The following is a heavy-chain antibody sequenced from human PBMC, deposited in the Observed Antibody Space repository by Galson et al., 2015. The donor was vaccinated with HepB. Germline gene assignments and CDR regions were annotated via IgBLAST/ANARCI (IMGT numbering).Heavy chain of an antibody. CDR2: ISSSSSYT. D-gene: IGHD6-13*01. CDR3: ARGMGQQLPYYFDY. J-gene: IGHJ4*02. Sequence: SCKASGGTFSDYYMSWIRQAPGKGLEWVSYISSSSSYTNYADSVKGRFTISRDNAKNSLYLQMNSLRAEDTAVYYCARGMGQQLPYYFDYWGQGTLVTVSS. V-gene: IGHV3-11*06. CDR1: GGTFSDYY.